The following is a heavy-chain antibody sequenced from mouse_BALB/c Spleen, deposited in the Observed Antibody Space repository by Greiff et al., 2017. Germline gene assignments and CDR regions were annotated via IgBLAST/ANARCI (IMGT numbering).Heavy chain of an antibody. V-gene: IGHV1-5*01. CDR2: IYPGNSDT. Sequence: EVQLQQSGTVLARPGASVKMSCKASGYTFTSYWMHWVKQRPGQGLEWIGAIYPGNSDTSYYQKFKGKAKLTAVTSTSTAYMELSSLTNEDSAVYYCTRDEDYDPAWFAYWGQGTLVTVSA. CDR3: TRDEDYDPAWFAY. D-gene: IGHD2-4*01. J-gene: IGHJ3*01. CDR1: GYTFTSYW.